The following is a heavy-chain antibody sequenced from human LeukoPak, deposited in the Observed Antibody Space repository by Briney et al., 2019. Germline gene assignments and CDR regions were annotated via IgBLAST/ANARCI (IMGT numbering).Heavy chain of an antibody. CDR2: IYYSGST. CDR3: ARGGGGAYDFWNFDY. J-gene: IGHJ4*02. D-gene: IGHD3-3*01. V-gene: IGHV4-59*01. CDR1: GGSISSYY. Sequence: SETLSLTCTVSGGSISSYYWSWIRQPPGKGLGWIGYIYYSGSTNYNPSLKSRVTISVDTSKNQFSLKLSSVTAADTAVYYCARGGGGAYDFWNFDYWGQGTLVTVSS.